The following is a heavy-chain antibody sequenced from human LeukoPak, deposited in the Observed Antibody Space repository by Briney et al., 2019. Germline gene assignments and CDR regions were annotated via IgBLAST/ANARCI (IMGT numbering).Heavy chain of an antibody. CDR2: IYTSGST. CDR3: ARIGYCSSTSCYGAWSDP. D-gene: IGHD2-2*01. J-gene: IGHJ5*02. CDR1: GGSISSGSYY. V-gene: IGHV4-61*02. Sequence: SETLSLTCTVSGGSISSGSYYWSWIRQPAGKGLEWIGRIYTSGSTNYNPSLKSRVTISVDTSKNQFSLKLSSVTAADTAVYYCARIGYCSSTSCYGAWSDPWGQGTLVTVSS.